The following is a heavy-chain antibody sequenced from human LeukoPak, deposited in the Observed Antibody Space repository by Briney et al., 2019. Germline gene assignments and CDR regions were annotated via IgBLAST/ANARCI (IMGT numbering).Heavy chain of an antibody. D-gene: IGHD2-21*01. V-gene: IGHV4-39*01. CDR1: GGSITSSSYY. CDR3: ARHLVLGSNYFDY. J-gene: IGHJ4*02. CDR2: VYYSGST. Sequence: SETLSLTCTVSGGSITSSSYYWGWIRQPPGKGLEWIGSVYYSGSTYYNTSFKSRVTISLGTSKNQFSLKLSSVTAADTAVYYCARHLVLGSNYFDYWGQETLVTASS.